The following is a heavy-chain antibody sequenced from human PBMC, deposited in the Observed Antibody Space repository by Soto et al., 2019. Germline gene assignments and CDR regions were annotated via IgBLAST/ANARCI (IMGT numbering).Heavy chain of an antibody. Sequence: QVQLVESGGGVVQPGRSLRLSCAASGFTFSSYAMHWVRQAPGKGLEWVAVISYDGSNKYYADSVKGRFTISRDNYKNTLYLQMNSLRAEDTAVYYCAREFCRGGSCYVFDYWGQGTLVTVSS. CDR1: GFTFSSYA. CDR2: ISYDGSNK. CDR3: AREFCRGGSCYVFDY. J-gene: IGHJ4*02. V-gene: IGHV3-30-3*01. D-gene: IGHD2-15*01.